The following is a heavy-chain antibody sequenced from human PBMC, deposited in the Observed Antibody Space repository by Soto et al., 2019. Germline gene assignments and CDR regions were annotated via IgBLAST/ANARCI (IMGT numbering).Heavy chain of an antibody. Sequence: EVQLVESGGGLVQPGRSLRLSCAASGFTFDDYAMHWVRQAPGKGLEWVSGISWNSGSIGYADSVKGRFTISRDNAKNSLYLQMNSLRAEDTALYYCAKDIGGLTGTTDYFDYWGQGTLVTVSS. J-gene: IGHJ4*02. V-gene: IGHV3-9*01. CDR3: AKDIGGLTGTTDYFDY. CDR2: ISWNSGSI. D-gene: IGHD1-7*01. CDR1: GFTFDDYA.